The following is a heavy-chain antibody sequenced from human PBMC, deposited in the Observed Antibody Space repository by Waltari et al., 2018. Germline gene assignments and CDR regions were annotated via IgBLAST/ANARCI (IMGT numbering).Heavy chain of an antibody. D-gene: IGHD2-15*01. CDR2: IIPIFGTA. V-gene: IGHV1-69*08. CDR3: VREDGGDIVVVVAARGAFDI. CDR1: GGTFSSYA. J-gene: IGHJ3*02. Sequence: QVQLVQSGAEVKKPGSSVKVSCKASGGTFSSYAISWVRQAPGQGLEWMGRIIPIFGTANYAQKFQGRVTITADKSTSTAYMELSSLRSEDTAVYYCVREDGGDIVVVVAARGAFDIWGQGTMVTVSS.